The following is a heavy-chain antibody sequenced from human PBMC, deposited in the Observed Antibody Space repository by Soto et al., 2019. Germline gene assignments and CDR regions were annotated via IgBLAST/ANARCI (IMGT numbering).Heavy chain of an antibody. J-gene: IGHJ4*02. Sequence: GGSLRLSCAASGFTFSSYAMSWVRQAPGKGLEWVSAISGSGGSTYYADSVKGRFTISRDNSKNTLYLQMNSLRAEDTAVYYCAKTYYDYIWGSYRRTTQFFDDWGQGTLVTVSS. V-gene: IGHV3-23*01. CDR2: ISGSGGST. CDR3: AKTYYDYIWGSYRRTTQFFDD. CDR1: GFTFSSYA. D-gene: IGHD3-16*02.